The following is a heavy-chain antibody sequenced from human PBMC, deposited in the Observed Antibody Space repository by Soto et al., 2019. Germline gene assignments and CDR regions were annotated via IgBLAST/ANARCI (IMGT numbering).Heavy chain of an antibody. CDR3: AGHGGQWLNWFDP. CDR2: FSSSSSTI. Sequence: GGSLRPSCAASGFTFSSYSMNWVRPAPGKGLEWVSYFSSSSSTIYYADSVKGRFTISRDNAKNSLYLQMNSLRAEDTAVYYCAGHGGQWLNWFDPWGQGTLVTVSS. V-gene: IGHV3-48*01. D-gene: IGHD6-19*01. CDR1: GFTFSSYS. J-gene: IGHJ5*02.